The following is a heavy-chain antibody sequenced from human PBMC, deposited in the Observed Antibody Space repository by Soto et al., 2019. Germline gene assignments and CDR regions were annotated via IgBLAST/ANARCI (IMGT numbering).Heavy chain of an antibody. CDR1: ELSSSNHA. V-gene: IGHV3-23*01. D-gene: IGHD5-18*01. Sequence: EVHLLESGGGLVQPGGSLRLSCAASELSSSNHAMTWVRQAPGQGLEWVSGISGTDGGAYYADSVKGRFTISRDNSRSTLYLQMNSLRVEDTAVYYCASGGLHGYTNGGLSYFHSWGQGTLVTVSS. CDR3: ASGGLHGYTNGGLSYFHS. CDR2: ISGTDGGA. J-gene: IGHJ4*02.